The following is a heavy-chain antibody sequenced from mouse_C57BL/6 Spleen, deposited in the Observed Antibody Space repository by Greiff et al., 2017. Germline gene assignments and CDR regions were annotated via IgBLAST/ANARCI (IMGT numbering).Heavy chain of an antibody. J-gene: IGHJ2*01. Sequence: QVQLQQPGTELVKPGASVKLSCKASGYTFTSYWMHWVKQRPGQGLEWIGNINPSNGGTNYNEKFKSKATLTVDKSSSTAYMQLSSLTSEDSAVYYCARSGIYYDYERHYFDYWGQGTTLTVSS. CDR2: INPSNGGT. D-gene: IGHD2-4*01. CDR3: ARSGIYYDYERHYFDY. CDR1: GYTFTSYW. V-gene: IGHV1-53*01.